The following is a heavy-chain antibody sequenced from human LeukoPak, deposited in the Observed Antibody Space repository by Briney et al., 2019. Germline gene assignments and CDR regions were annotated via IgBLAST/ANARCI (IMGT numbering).Heavy chain of an antibody. CDR2: INTDGSST. D-gene: IGHD3-10*01. CDR1: GFTFSSYW. CDR3: ARDVQWFGELESSQPSGY. V-gene: IGHV3-74*01. Sequence: PGGSLRLSCAASGFTFSSYWMHWVRQAPGKGLVWVSRINTDGSSTSYADSVKGRFTISRDNAKNTLYLQMNSLRAEDTAVYYCARDVQWFGELESSQPSGYWGQGTLVTVSS. J-gene: IGHJ4*02.